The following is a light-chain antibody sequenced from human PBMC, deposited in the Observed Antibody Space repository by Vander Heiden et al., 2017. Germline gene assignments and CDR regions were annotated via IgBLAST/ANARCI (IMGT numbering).Light chain of an antibody. CDR2: WAS. V-gene: IGKV4-1*01. J-gene: IGKJ4*01. CDR1: QSVLYSSNNQNY. Sequence: DIVMTQSPDSLAVSLGERATINCKSSQSVLYSSNNQNYLAWYQHKPGQPPKLLMYWASARESGVPDRFSGSGSGTDFTLTISSLQAEDVAVYYCQQDYDGPLTFGGGTKVEIK. CDR3: QQDYDGPLT.